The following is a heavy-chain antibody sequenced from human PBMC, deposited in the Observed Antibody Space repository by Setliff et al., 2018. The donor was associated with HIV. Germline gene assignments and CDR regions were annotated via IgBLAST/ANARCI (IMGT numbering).Heavy chain of an antibody. CDR2: MNPKTGNT. Sequence: VASVKVSCKASGYTFNNFDINWVRQTAGQGLEWVGWMNPKTGNTGYAHRFQGRVSITRSTSTGTAYMELTGLKPEDTAAYFCARIAVGGSHGPDYHMDVWGGGTMVTSP. CDR1: GYTFNNFD. CDR3: ARIAVGGSHGPDYHMDV. V-gene: IGHV1-8*03. J-gene: IGHJ6*03. D-gene: IGHD6-13*01.